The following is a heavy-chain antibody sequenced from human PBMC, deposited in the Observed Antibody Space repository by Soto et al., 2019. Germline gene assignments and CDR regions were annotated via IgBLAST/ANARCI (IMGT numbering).Heavy chain of an antibody. J-gene: IGHJ4*02. V-gene: IGHV4-31*03. CDR1: GGSISSGGYY. Sequence: SETLSLTCTVSGGSISSGGYYWSWIRQHPGKGLEWIGYIYYSGSTYYNPSLKSRVTISVDTSKNQFSLKLSSVTAEDTAVYYCARDRSLDGDYVDYFDYWGQGTLVTVSS. CDR2: IYYSGST. CDR3: ARDRSLDGDYVDYFDY. D-gene: IGHD4-17*01.